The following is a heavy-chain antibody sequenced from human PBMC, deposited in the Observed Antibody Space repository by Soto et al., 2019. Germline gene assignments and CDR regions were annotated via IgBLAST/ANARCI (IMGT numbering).Heavy chain of an antibody. Sequence: SETLSLTCAVYGGSFSGYYWSWIRQPPGKGLEWIGEINHSGSTNYNPSLKSRVTISVDTSKNQFSLKLSSVTAADTAVYYCARGVGGIDFWSGYYYRYYYYGMDVWGQGTTVTVSS. V-gene: IGHV4-34*01. D-gene: IGHD3-3*01. J-gene: IGHJ6*02. CDR2: INHSGST. CDR1: GGSFSGYY. CDR3: ARGVGGIDFWSGYYYRYYYYGMDV.